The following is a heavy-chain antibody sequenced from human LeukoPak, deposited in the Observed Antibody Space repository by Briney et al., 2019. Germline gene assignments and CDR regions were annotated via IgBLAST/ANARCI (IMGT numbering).Heavy chain of an antibody. J-gene: IGHJ4*02. V-gene: IGHV3-7*01. CDR3: ARFNMVRVVIIDY. D-gene: IGHD3-10*01. CDR2: IKQDGSEK. Sequence: GGSLRLSCAASGFTFSSYWMSWVRQAPGEGLEWVANIKQDGSEKYYVDSVKGRFTISRDNAKNSLYLQMNSLRAEDTAVYYCARFNMVRVVIIDYWGQGTLVTVSS. CDR1: GFTFSSYW.